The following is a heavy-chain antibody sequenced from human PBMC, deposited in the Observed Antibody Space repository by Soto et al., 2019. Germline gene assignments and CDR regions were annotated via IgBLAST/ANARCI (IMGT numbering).Heavy chain of an antibody. CDR1: RGTFSRYA. CDR3: VPLPPSTMTARPGLDA. Sequence: QVQLVQSGAEVKKPGSSVKVSCKTSRGTFSRYAINWVRQAPGQGLEWMGGIIPLFRTTNYAQRFQGRLTITADETTSTASMELSSLKSEDTAVYYCVPLPPSTMTARPGLDAWGQGAKVTFSS. V-gene: IGHV1-69*01. CDR2: IIPLFRTT. D-gene: IGHD6-6*01. J-gene: IGHJ6*02.